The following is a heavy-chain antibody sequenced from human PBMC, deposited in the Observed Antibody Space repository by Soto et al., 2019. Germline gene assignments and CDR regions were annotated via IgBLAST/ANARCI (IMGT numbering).Heavy chain of an antibody. CDR3: ARDVLSDFWSGYYYYYYYGMDV. CDR2: ISAYNGNT. V-gene: IGHV1-18*01. CDR1: GYTFTSYG. D-gene: IGHD3-3*01. Sequence: ASVKVSCKASGYTFTSYGISWVRQAPGQGLERMGWISAYNGNTNYAQKLQGRVTMTTDTSTSTAYMELRSLRSDDTAVYYCARDVLSDFWSGYYYYYYYGMDVWGQGTTVTVSS. J-gene: IGHJ6*02.